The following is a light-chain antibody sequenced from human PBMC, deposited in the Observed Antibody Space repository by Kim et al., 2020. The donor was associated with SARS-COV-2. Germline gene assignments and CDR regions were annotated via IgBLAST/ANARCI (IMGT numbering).Light chain of an antibody. Sequence: ALQMTQSPPSLSASVGDRVTITCRASQAIRNDLGWYQQKPGKAPKLLIYGASTLQSGVPLRFSGSGYGTDFTLTISSLQPEDFATYYCLQDYLYPYTFGQGTKLEI. J-gene: IGKJ2*01. CDR2: GAS. V-gene: IGKV1-6*01. CDR3: LQDYLYPYT. CDR1: QAIRND.